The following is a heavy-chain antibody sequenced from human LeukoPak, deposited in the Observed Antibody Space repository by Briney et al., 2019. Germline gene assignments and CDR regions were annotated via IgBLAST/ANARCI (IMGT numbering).Heavy chain of an antibody. D-gene: IGHD2-2*01. V-gene: IGHV3-48*04. Sequence: GGSLRLSCAASGFTFSSYSMNWVRQAPGKGLEWVSYISSSSSTIYYADSVKGRFTISRDNAKNSLYLQMNSLRAEDTAVYYCARVGFVVVPAAGTTSWDYWGQGTLVTVSS. CDR2: ISSSSSTI. CDR3: ARVGFVVVPAAGTTSWDY. CDR1: GFTFSSYS. J-gene: IGHJ4*02.